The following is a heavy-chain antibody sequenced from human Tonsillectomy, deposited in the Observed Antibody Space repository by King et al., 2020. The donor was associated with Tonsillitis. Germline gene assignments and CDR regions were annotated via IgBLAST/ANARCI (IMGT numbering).Heavy chain of an antibody. V-gene: IGHV3-53*04. CDR2: FYSGDKK. Sequence: VQLVESGGGLVQPGGSLRLSCAVSGFTFSRNYMNWVRQAPGKGLEGVSVFYSGDKKYFADSVKGRFTISRHNFENTLYLQMNSLRVEDSAVYYCVRQPGYSYAGYYYYYGMDGWGQGTTVTVSS. CDR3: VRQPGYSYAGYYYYYGMDG. J-gene: IGHJ6*02. D-gene: IGHD5-18*01. CDR1: GFTFSRNY.